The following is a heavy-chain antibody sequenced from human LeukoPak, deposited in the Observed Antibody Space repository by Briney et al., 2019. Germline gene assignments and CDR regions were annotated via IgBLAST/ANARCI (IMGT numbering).Heavy chain of an antibody. CDR2: ISGSGGTT. Sequence: PGGSLRLSCAASGFTFSSYAMSWVRQAPGKGLERVSAISGSGGTTYYADSVKGRFTISRDNSRNTLYLHMNSLRAEDTAVYYCAKDRGQSSGWFPWGQGTLVTVSS. D-gene: IGHD6-19*01. J-gene: IGHJ5*02. CDR1: GFTFSSYA. V-gene: IGHV3-23*01. CDR3: AKDRGQSSGWFP.